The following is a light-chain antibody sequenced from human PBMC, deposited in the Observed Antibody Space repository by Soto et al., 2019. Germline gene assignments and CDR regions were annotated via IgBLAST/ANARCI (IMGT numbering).Light chain of an antibody. CDR3: SSYTSSRTYV. CDR1: SIDVGAYSY. J-gene: IGLJ1*01. CDR2: DVS. V-gene: IGLV2-14*01. Sequence: LTQPASVSGSPGQSITISCTGTSIDVGAYSYVSWYQQHPGKAPKLIIYDVSDRPSGISNRFSGSKSDNTASLTISGLQAEDEAEYYCSSYTSSRTYVFGTGTKVTV.